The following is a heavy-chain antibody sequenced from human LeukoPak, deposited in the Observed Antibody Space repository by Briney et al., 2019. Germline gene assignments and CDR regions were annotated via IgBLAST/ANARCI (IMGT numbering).Heavy chain of an antibody. CDR1: GYTFTGYY. CDR2: INPNSGGT. Sequence: GASVKVSCKASGYTFTGYYMHWVRQAPGQGLEWMGWINPNSGGTSYAQKFQGRVTMTRDTSISTAYMELSRLRSDDTAVYYCARDSGTAANWFDPWGQGTLVTVSS. V-gene: IGHV1-2*02. J-gene: IGHJ5*02. D-gene: IGHD1-1*01. CDR3: ARDSGTAANWFDP.